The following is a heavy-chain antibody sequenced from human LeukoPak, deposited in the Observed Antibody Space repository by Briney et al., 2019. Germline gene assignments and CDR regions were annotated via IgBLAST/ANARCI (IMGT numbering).Heavy chain of an antibody. CDR2: INHSGST. CDR3: ARGDYGDYVVY. J-gene: IGHJ4*02. D-gene: IGHD4-17*01. CDR1: GGSFSGYY. Sequence: PSETLSLTCAVYGGSFSGYYWSWIRQPPGKGLEWIGEINHSGSTNYNPSLKSRVTMSVDTSKNQFSLKLSSVTAADTAVYYCARGDYGDYVVYWGQGTLVTVSS. V-gene: IGHV4-34*01.